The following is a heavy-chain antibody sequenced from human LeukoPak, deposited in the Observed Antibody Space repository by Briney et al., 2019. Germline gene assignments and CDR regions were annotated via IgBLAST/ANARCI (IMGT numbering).Heavy chain of an antibody. V-gene: IGHV4-4*07. CDR2: IYTSGST. Sequence: PSETLSLTCTVSGGSISSYYWSWIRQPAGKGLEWIGRIYTSGSTNYNPSFKSRVTMSVDTSKNQFSLKLSSVTAADTAVYYCARDLTTVTTLPAFDLWGRGTLVTVSS. D-gene: IGHD4-4*01. J-gene: IGHJ2*01. CDR1: GGSISSYY. CDR3: ARDLTTVTTLPAFDL.